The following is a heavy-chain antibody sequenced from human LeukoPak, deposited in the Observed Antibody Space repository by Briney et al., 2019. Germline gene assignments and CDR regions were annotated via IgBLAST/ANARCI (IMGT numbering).Heavy chain of an antibody. CDR2: MYYSGST. CDR3: ARDAMQYGMDV. Sequence: SETLSLTCTVSGGSISSGGYYWTWIRQHPGKGLEWIVYMYYSGSTHYNPSLKSRVTISADTSKNQFSLKLSSVTAADTAVYYCARDAMQYGMDVWGQGTTVTVS. J-gene: IGHJ6*02. CDR1: GGSISSGGYY. V-gene: IGHV4-31*03.